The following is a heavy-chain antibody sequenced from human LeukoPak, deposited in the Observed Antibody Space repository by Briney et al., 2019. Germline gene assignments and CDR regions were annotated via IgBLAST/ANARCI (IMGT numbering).Heavy chain of an antibody. CDR2: IYYSGTT. V-gene: IGHV4-59*01. CDR3: ARGTHYYDSSFGY. Sequence: SETLSLTCTVSGGSIRTYYWSWIRQPPGKGLEWIGYIYYSGTTNYNPSLKSRVTISVDTSKNQFSLKLSSVTAADTAVYYCARGTHYYDSSFGYWGQGTLVTVSS. J-gene: IGHJ4*02. D-gene: IGHD3-22*01. CDR1: GGSIRTYY.